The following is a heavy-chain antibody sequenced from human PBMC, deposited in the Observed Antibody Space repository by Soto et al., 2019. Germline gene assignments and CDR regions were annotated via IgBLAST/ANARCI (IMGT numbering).Heavy chain of an antibody. Sequence: PSETLSLPCAVSGYFISSGYYWGWIRQPPGKGLEWIGSMFHSGSTHYNPSLKSRVTISVDTSKNHFSLRLSSVTASDTAVYYCARGHIVVVPTVGWFDPWGQGTLVTVSS. CDR2: MFHSGST. CDR1: GYFISSGYY. J-gene: IGHJ5*02. CDR3: ARGHIVVVPTVGWFDP. D-gene: IGHD2-2*01. V-gene: IGHV4-38-2*01.